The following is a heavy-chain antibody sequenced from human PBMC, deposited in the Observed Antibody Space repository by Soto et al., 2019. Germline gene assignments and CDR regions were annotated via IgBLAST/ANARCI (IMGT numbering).Heavy chain of an antibody. CDR2: INAGNGNT. V-gene: IGHV1-3*05. J-gene: IGHJ4*02. CDR1: GYTFTSYA. D-gene: IGHD2-21*02. CDR3: ARSIVVVTALDY. Sequence: QVHLVQSGAEEKKTGASVKVSCKASGYTFTSYAMHWVRQAPGQRLEWMGWINAGNGNTKYSQKFQGRVTITRDTSASTVYMELSSLRSEDTAVYYCARSIVVVTALDYWGQGTLVTVSS.